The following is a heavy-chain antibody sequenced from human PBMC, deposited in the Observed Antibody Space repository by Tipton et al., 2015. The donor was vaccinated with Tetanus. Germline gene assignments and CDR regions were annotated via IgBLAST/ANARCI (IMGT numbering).Heavy chain of an antibody. CDR2: VYHNGNT. V-gene: IGHV4-61*01. D-gene: IGHD5-12*01. CDR3: ARANNDYPKKGPFDY. J-gene: IGHJ4*02. CDR1: GASISRSSHY. Sequence: TLSLTCSVSGASISRSSHYWTWIRQSPGKEPEWVGYVYHNGNTNYHPSLKSRLTISLDTSKNQFSLNLRSVITADTAVYYCARANNDYPKKGPFDYWGQGILVTVSS.